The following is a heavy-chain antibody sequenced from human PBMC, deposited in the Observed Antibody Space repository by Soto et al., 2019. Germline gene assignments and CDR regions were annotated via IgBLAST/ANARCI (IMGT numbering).Heavy chain of an antibody. Sequence: SETLSLTCTVSGGSISSYYWSWIRQPAGKGLEWIGRIYTSGSTNYNPSLKSRVTMSVDTSKNQFSLKLSSVAAADTAVYYCARGPYYYDSSGYSGFDYWGQGTLVTVSS. D-gene: IGHD3-22*01. J-gene: IGHJ4*02. V-gene: IGHV4-4*07. CDR2: IYTSGST. CDR3: ARGPYYYDSSGYSGFDY. CDR1: GGSISSYY.